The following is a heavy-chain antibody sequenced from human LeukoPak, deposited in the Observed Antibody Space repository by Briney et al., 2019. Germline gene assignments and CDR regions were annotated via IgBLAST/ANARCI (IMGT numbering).Heavy chain of an antibody. Sequence: GESLKISCKDSGYRFTSYWIGWVRQMPGKGLEWMGIIYPGDSDTRYSPSFQGQVTISADKSISTAYLQWSSLKSSDTAMYYCARPGGSGTRPFEYWGQGTLVTVSS. D-gene: IGHD3-10*01. J-gene: IGHJ4*02. CDR1: GYRFTSYW. CDR3: ARPGGSGTRPFEY. V-gene: IGHV5-51*01. CDR2: IYPGDSDT.